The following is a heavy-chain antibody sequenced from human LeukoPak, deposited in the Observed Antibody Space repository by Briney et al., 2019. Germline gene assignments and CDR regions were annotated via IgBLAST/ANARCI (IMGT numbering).Heavy chain of an antibody. D-gene: IGHD2-2*01. CDR3: ARLGYCSSTSCYSLFYYYYYMDV. Sequence: SETLSLTCTVSGGSISSSSYHWGWIRQPPGKGLEWIGSIYYSGSTYYNPSLKSRVTISVDTSKNQFSLKLRSVTAADTAVYYCARLGYCSSTSCYSLFYYYYYMDVWGKGTTVTVSS. J-gene: IGHJ6*03. CDR1: GGSISSSSYH. V-gene: IGHV4-39*01. CDR2: IYYSGST.